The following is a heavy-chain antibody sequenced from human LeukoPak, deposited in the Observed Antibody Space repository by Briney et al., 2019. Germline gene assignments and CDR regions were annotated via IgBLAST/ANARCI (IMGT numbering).Heavy chain of an antibody. CDR1: GGSISSYY. J-gene: IGHJ5*01. D-gene: IGHD4-11*01. CDR2: IYYSGST. Sequence: SETLSLTCTVSGGSISSYYWSWIRQPPGKGLEWIGYIYYSGSTNYNPSLKSRVTVSVDTSKNQFSLWLTSVTAADTAVYYCARSVPSLDYLFDSWGHGTLVTVSS. CDR3: ARSVPSLDYLFDS. V-gene: IGHV4-59*08.